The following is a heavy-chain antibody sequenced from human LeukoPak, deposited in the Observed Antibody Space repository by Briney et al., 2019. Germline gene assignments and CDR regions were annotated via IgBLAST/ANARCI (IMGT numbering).Heavy chain of an antibody. CDR2: ISYEGSNK. Sequence: GGSLRLSCAASGFTFSSYAMHGVGQAPGKGLEWVAVISYEGSNKYYADTVKGGFTISRDNAKKSLYLQMHSLRSDDTAMYYCARGRGCSSMACYPDYWGQGTLVTVSS. D-gene: IGHD2-2*01. J-gene: IGHJ4*02. CDR3: ARGRGCSSMACYPDY. CDR1: GFTFSSYA. V-gene: IGHV3-30-3*01.